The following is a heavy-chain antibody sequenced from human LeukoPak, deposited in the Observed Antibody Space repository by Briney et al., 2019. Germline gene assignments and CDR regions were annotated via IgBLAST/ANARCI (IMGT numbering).Heavy chain of an antibody. D-gene: IGHD4/OR15-4a*01. CDR2: ISYDGSNQ. J-gene: IGHJ5*02. V-gene: IGHV3-30-3*01. CDR3: ARDKLLEYGNWFDH. CDR1: GFTFSSYA. Sequence: PGGSLRLSCAASGFTFSSYAMHWVRQAPGKGLEWVAFISYDGSNQYYPDSVQGRFTVSRDNSKNTLYLQMNSLRVDDAAVYYCARDKLLEYGNWFDHWGQGTLVTVSS.